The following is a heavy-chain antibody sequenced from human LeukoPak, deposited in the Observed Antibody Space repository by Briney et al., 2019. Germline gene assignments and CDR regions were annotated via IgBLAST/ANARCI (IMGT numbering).Heavy chain of an antibody. V-gene: IGHV3-7*01. CDR3: VNLGYSD. D-gene: IGHD5-18*01. Sequence: GGSLRLSYAASGFTFTNAWMSWVRQAPGKGLEWVATIKEDGSDRYYVDSVKVRFTISRDNAKNSLYLQMNSLRVEDTAVYYCVNLGYSDGGQGTLVTVSS. J-gene: IGHJ4*02. CDR2: IKEDGSDR. CDR1: GFTFTNAW.